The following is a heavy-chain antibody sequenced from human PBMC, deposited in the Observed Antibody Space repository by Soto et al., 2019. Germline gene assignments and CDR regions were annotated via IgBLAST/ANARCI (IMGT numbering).Heavy chain of an antibody. CDR1: GASFSGYY. D-gene: IGHD3-3*01. V-gene: IGHV4-34*01. CDR2: INHSGST. J-gene: IGHJ4*02. Sequence: QVHLQQWGAGLLKPSETLSLTCAVYGASFSGYYWSWIRQPPGKGLEWIGEINHSGSTNYNPSLKSRVTISVDTSKHQFSLKVSSVTAADTAVYFCANTYYDFWSNSYRGYYFDYWDQGNLVTVSS. CDR3: ANTYYDFWSNSYRGYYFDY.